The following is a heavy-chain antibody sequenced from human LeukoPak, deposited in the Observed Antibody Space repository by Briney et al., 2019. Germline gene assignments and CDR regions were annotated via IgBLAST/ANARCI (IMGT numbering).Heavy chain of an antibody. Sequence: SETLSLTCTVSGGSISSYYWSWIRQPPGKGLEWIGYIYYSGSTNYNPSLKSRVTISVDKSKNQFSLKLSSVTAADTAVYYCAGLGKSSEIDYWGQGTLVTVSS. CDR3: AGLGKSSEIDY. CDR2: IYYSGST. J-gene: IGHJ4*02. V-gene: IGHV4-59*12. CDR1: GGSISSYY.